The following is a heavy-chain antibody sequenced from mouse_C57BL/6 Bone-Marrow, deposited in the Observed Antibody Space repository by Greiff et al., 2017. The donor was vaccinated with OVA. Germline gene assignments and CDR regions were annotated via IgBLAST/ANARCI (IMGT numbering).Heavy chain of an antibody. CDR3: ARREGY. CDR2: ISSGGSYT. V-gene: IGHV5-6*02. Sequence: EVMLVESGGDLEKPGGSLKLSCAASGFTFSSYGMSWVRQTPDKRLEWVATISSGGSYTYYPDSVKGRFTISRDNAKNTLYLQMSSLKSEDTAMYYCARREGYWGQGTTLTVSS. J-gene: IGHJ2*01. CDR1: GFTFSSYG.